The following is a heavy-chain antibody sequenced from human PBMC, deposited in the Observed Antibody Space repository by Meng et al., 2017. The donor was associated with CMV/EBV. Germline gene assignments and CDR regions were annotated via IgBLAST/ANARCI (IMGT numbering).Heavy chain of an antibody. CDR3: ARAGRSSSRPIDY. CDR1: GFTFSTYA. J-gene: IGHJ4*02. D-gene: IGHD6-13*01. V-gene: IGHV3-21*01. CDR2: ISGSSSYI. Sequence: GESLKISCAASGFTFSTYAMTWVRQAPGKGLEWVSSISGSSSYIYHADSVKGRFTISRDNAKNSLYLQMNSLRVEDTAVYYCARAGRSSSRPIDYWGQGTLVTVSS.